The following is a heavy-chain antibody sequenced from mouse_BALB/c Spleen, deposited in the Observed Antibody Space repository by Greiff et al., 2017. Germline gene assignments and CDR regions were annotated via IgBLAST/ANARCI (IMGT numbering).Heavy chain of an antibody. CDR3: ARQTTVVATRYFDV. CDR2: ISSGGSYT. CDR1: GFTFSSYA. Sequence: EVQLVESGGGLVKPGGSLKLSCAASGFTFSSYAMSWVRQTPEKRLEWVATISSGGSYTYYPDSVKGRFTISRDNAKNTLYLQMSSLRSEDTAMYYCARQTTVVATRYFDVWGAGTTVTVSS. D-gene: IGHD1-1*01. V-gene: IGHV5-9-3*01. J-gene: IGHJ1*01.